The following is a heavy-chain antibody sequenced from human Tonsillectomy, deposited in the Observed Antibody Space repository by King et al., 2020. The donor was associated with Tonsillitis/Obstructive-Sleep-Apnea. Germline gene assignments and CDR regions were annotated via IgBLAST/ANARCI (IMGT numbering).Heavy chain of an antibody. CDR1: CDSISSSSYC. J-gene: IGHJ4*02. D-gene: IGHD6-6*01. CDR3: ASPYSASSAVVY. Sequence: LQLQESGPGLGKPSETLYLTCTISCDSISSSSYCWGWVRQPPGKGLELSVCMSYSGSTYYNPSLKSRITISVHTSKNQFSLKLNSVTAADTAVYYFASPYSASSAVVYWGQGTLVTVSS. V-gene: IGHV4-39*01. CDR2: MSYSGST.